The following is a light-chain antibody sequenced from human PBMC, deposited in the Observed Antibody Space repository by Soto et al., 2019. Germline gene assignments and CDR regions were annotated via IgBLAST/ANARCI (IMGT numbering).Light chain of an antibody. Sequence: QSALTQPASVSGSPGQSITISCTGTSSDVGNYNYVSWYQHHPGKAPKLMIYDVSNRPSGVSNRFSGSKSGNTASLTISGLQAEDEADYYCSSYTSSSTLFGGGTKVTVL. CDR1: SSDVGNYNY. V-gene: IGLV2-14*03. CDR3: SSYTSSSTL. CDR2: DVS. J-gene: IGLJ2*01.